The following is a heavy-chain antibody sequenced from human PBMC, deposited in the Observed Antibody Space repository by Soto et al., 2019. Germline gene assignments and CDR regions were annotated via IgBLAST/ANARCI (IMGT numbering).Heavy chain of an antibody. CDR1: GYSFTSYW. Sequence: PGESLKISCTGAGYSFTSYWIGWVRQMPGKGLEWMGIIYPGDSDTRYSPSFQGQVTISADKSISTVYLQWSSLKASDTAMYYCARGYCTTNICDPWFDPWGQGTLVTVSS. J-gene: IGHJ5*02. D-gene: IGHD2-8*01. CDR2: IYPGDSDT. CDR3: ARGYCTTNICDPWFDP. V-gene: IGHV5-51*01.